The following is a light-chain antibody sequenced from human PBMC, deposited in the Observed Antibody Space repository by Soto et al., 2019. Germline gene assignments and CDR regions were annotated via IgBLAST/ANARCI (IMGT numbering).Light chain of an antibody. CDR2: DAS. Sequence: IQLTQCPSSLSAPVGYKVTITFRASQSIRSYLNWVQQEPGKAPKLLIYDASSLQSGVPSRFSGSGSGTDFTLTISSLQPEDVATYYCQKYNSAPLTFGGGTKVDI. CDR1: QSIRSY. CDR3: QKYNSAPLT. V-gene: IGKV1-27*01. J-gene: IGKJ4*01.